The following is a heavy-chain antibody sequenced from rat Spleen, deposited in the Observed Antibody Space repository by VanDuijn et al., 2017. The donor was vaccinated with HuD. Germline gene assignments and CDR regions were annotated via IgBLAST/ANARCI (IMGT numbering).Heavy chain of an antibody. CDR2: INYDGSST. CDR1: GFTFSNYG. Sequence: EVQLVESGGALVQPGRSLKLSCAASGFTFSNYGMAWVRQAPTKGLEWVATINYDGSSTHYRDSVKGRFTISRDNAKSTLFLQMDSLRSEDTATYYCTRVTYGGYKAPYWYFDFWGPGTMVTVSS. D-gene: IGHD1-11*01. J-gene: IGHJ1*01. V-gene: IGHV5-29*01. CDR3: TRVTYGGYKAPYWYFDF.